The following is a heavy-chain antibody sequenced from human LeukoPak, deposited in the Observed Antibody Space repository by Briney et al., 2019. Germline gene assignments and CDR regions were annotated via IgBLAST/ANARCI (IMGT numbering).Heavy chain of an antibody. CDR1: GYSISSGYH. CDR2: IYHSGST. Sequence: ETLSLTCTVSGYSISSGYHWGWIRQPPGKGLEWIGSIYHSGSTYYNPSLKSRVTISVDTSKNQFSLKLRSVTAADTAVYYCARHTYGDNVFDYWGQGTLVTVSS. CDR3: ARHTYGDNVFDY. J-gene: IGHJ4*02. V-gene: IGHV4-38-2*02. D-gene: IGHD4-17*01.